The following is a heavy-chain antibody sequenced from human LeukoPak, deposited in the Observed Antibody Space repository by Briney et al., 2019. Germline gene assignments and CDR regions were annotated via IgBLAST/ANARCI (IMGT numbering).Heavy chain of an antibody. Sequence: SETLSLTCAVSGGSISSGGYSWSWIRQPPGKGLEWIGYIYHSGSTYYNPSLKSRVTISVDRSKNQFSLKLSSVTAADTAVYYCARDRKAYYYDSSGYLPSGAFDIWGQGTTVTVSS. D-gene: IGHD3-22*01. CDR2: IYHSGST. J-gene: IGHJ3*02. V-gene: IGHV4-30-2*01. CDR3: ARDRKAYYYDSSGYLPSGAFDI. CDR1: GGSISSGGYS.